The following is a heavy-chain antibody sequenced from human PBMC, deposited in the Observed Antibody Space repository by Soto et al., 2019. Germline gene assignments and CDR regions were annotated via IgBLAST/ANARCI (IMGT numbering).Heavy chain of an antibody. CDR2: TRNKANSYTT. CDR1: GFTFSDHY. J-gene: IGHJ6*02. D-gene: IGHD3-3*01. CDR3: AIWSITIFGVVPNPYYYGMDV. Sequence: PGGSLRLSCAASGFTFSDHYMDWVRQAPGKGLEWVGRTRNKANSYTTEYAASVKGRFTISRDDSKNSLYLQMNSLKTEDTAVYYCAIWSITIFGVVPNPYYYGMDVWGQGTTVTVSS. V-gene: IGHV3-72*01.